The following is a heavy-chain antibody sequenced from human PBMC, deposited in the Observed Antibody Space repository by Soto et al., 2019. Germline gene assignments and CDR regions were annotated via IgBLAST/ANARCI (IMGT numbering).Heavy chain of an antibody. CDR1: GGSISSYY. D-gene: IGHD6-13*01. V-gene: IGHV4-59*08. CDR2: IYYSGST. Sequence: PSETLSLTCTVSGGSISSYYWSWIRQPPGKGLEWIGYIYYSGSTNYNPSLKSRVTISVDTSKNQFSLKLSSVTAADTAVYYCGRLYWVEQQLVLPYFDYWGQGTLVTVSS. J-gene: IGHJ4*02. CDR3: GRLYWVEQQLVLPYFDY.